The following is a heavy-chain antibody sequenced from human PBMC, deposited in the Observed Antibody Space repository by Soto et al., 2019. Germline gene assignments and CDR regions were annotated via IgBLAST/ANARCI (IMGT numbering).Heavy chain of an antibody. D-gene: IGHD6-13*01. J-gene: IGHJ6*02. CDR1: GGSISSYY. CDR3: ARSWGIAAADYSGVYYYYYGMDV. V-gene: IGHV4-59*01. Sequence: SETLSLTCTVSGGSISSYYWSWIRQPPGKGLEWIGYIYYSGSTNYNPSLKSRVTISVDTSKNQFSLKLSSVTAADTAAYYCARSWGIAAADYSGVYYYYYGMDVWGQGTTVTVSS. CDR2: IYYSGST.